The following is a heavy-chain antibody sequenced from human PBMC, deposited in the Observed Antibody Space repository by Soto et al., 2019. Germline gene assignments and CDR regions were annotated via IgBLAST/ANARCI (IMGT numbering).Heavy chain of an antibody. CDR2: INPRGGST. CDR1: GYTFTSHY. J-gene: IGHJ5*02. V-gene: IGHV1-46*03. CDR3: ARDRAPIGHSYGSDWFDP. Sequence: QVQLVQSGAEVKKPGASVKLSCEASGYTFTSHYIHWVRQAPGQGLEWMGLINPRGGSTSSAKKCQGRVTMTRDTSTSTVYMEVSSLRPDDTAVYYCARDRAPIGHSYGSDWFDPWGQGTLVAVSS. D-gene: IGHD5-18*01.